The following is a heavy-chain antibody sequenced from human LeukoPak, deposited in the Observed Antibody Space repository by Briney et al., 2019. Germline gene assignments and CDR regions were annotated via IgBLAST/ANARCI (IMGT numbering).Heavy chain of an antibody. V-gene: IGHV3-21*01. CDR3: ARDRSHTIVVVPAALDY. CDR2: ISSSSSYI. CDR1: GFTFSSYA. J-gene: IGHJ4*02. Sequence: GGSLRLSCAASGFTFSSYAMSWVRQAPGKGLEWVSSISSSSSYIYYADSVKGRFTISRDNAKNSLYLQMNSLRAEDTAVYYCARDRSHTIVVVPAALDYWGQGTLVTVSS. D-gene: IGHD2-2*01.